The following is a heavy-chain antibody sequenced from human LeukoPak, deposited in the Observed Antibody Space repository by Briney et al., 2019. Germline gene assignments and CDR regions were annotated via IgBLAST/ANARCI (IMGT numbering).Heavy chain of an antibody. D-gene: IGHD3-10*01. V-gene: IGHV3-30-3*01. J-gene: IGHJ6*02. CDR2: ISYDGSNK. Sequence: GGSLRLSCAVSGFTFSSYAMHWVRQAPGKGLEWVAVISYDGSNKHYADSVKGRFTISRDNSKNPLYLQMNSLRAEDTAVYYCARDLPITMVRGVTFYYYYGMDVWGQGTTVTVSS. CDR1: GFTFSSYA. CDR3: ARDLPITMVRGVTFYYYYGMDV.